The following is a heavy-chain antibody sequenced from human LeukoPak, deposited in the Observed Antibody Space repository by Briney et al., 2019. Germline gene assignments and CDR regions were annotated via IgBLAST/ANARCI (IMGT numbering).Heavy chain of an antibody. CDR2: IYYSGST. J-gene: IGHJ4*02. D-gene: IGHD3/OR15-3a*01. Sequence: SETLSLTCTVSGYSISSGYYWGWIRQPPGKGLEWIGNIYYSGSTYYNPSLKSRVTISVETSKNQFSLKLSSVTAADTAVYYCARQTGSGLFILPGGQGTLVTVSS. CDR3: ARQTGSGLFILP. V-gene: IGHV4-38-2*02. CDR1: GYSISSGYY.